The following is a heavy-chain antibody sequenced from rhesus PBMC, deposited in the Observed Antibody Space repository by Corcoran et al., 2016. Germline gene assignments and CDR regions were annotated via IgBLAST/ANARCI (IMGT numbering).Heavy chain of an antibody. Sequence: QVQLQESGPGLLKPSETLSLTCAVSGGSISGGYGWGWIRRPPGQGLEWLGSIYSRSGNTYYNPSLKSRVTISTDTSKNQFSLKLSSVTAADTAVYYCARGSDNIWTGYYDNFDYWGQGVLVTVSS. CDR3: ARGSDNIWTGYYDNFDY. J-gene: IGHJ4*01. V-gene: IGHV4S7*01. D-gene: IGHD3-3*01. CDR2: IYSRSGNT. CDR1: GGSISGGYG.